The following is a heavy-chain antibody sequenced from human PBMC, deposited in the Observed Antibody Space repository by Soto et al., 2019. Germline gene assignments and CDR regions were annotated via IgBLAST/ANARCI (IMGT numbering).Heavy chain of an antibody. J-gene: IGHJ4*02. V-gene: IGHV3-23*01. CDR3: AKVLISSIAANTPFDY. CDR2: ISGSGGST. CDR1: GFTFSSYA. D-gene: IGHD6-6*01. Sequence: PGGSLRLSCAASGFTFSSYAMSWVRQAPGKGLEWVSAISGSGGSTYYADSVKGRFTISRDNSKSTLYLQMNSLRAEDTAVYYCAKVLISSIAANTPFDYWGQGTLVTVSS.